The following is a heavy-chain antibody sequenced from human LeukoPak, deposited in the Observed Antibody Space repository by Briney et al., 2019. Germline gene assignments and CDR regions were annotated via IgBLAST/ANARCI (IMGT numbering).Heavy chain of an antibody. CDR3: ARSPIRGYCSGGSCYGGPFDY. CDR2: IYYSGST. Sequence: PSETLSLTCTVSGGSISSYYWSWVRQPPGKGLEWIGYIYYSGSTNYNPSLKSRVTISVDTSKNQFSMQLSSVTAADTAVYYCARSPIRGYCSGGSCYGGPFDYWGQGTLVTVSS. D-gene: IGHD2-15*01. CDR1: GGSISSYY. J-gene: IGHJ4*02. V-gene: IGHV4-59*08.